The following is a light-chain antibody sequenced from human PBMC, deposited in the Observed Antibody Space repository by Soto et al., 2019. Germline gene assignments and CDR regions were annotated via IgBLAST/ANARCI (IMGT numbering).Light chain of an antibody. CDR2: DAS. J-gene: IGKJ5*01. Sequence: EIVLTQSPATLSLSPGERATLSCRASQSVSSYLAWYQQKPGQTPRLLIYDASTRAPGIPARFSGRGSGADFTLTISSLEPEDFAVYYCQQRSDSITCGQGTRREIK. CDR1: QSVSSY. V-gene: IGKV3-11*01. CDR3: QQRSDSIT.